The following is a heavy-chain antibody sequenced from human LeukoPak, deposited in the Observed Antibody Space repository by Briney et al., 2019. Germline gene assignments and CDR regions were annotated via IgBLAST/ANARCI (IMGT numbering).Heavy chain of an antibody. CDR2: MNPNSGNT. CDR3: AKAPQSDSGSYQEYFDY. J-gene: IGHJ4*02. CDR1: GYTFTNYD. V-gene: IGHV1-8*01. D-gene: IGHD1-26*01. Sequence: ASVEVSCKASGYTFTNYDINWVRQATGQGLEWMGWMNPNSGNTGYAQKFQGRVTMTRNTSISTAYLELSSLTSEDTAVYYCAKAPQSDSGSYQEYFDYWGQGTLVTVSS.